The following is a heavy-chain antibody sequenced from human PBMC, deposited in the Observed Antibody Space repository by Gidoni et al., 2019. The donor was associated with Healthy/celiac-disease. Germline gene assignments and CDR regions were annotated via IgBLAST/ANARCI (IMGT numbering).Heavy chain of an antibody. CDR1: GFTFSSYS. D-gene: IGHD3-16*01. Sequence: EVQLVESGGGLVQPGGSLRLSCAASGFTFSSYSMNWVRQAPGKGLEWVSYISISSSTIYYADSVKGRFTISRDNAKNSLYLQMNSLRDEDTAVYYCAQIPMVGITFGGVPYYFDYWGQGTLVTVSS. CDR2: ISISSSTI. CDR3: AQIPMVGITFGGVPYYFDY. J-gene: IGHJ4*02. V-gene: IGHV3-48*02.